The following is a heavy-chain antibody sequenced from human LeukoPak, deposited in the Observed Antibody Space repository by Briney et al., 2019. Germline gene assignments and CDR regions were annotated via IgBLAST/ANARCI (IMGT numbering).Heavy chain of an antibody. Sequence: GGSLRLSCAASGFTFSSYAMSWVRQAPGKGLEWVSAISGSGGSTYYADSVKGRFTISRDNSKNTLYLQMNSLRAEDTAVYYCAKAYSSGWYGEKNWFDPWGQGTLVTVSS. CDR1: GFTFSSYA. D-gene: IGHD6-19*01. V-gene: IGHV3-23*01. J-gene: IGHJ5*02. CDR2: ISGSGGST. CDR3: AKAYSSGWYGEKNWFDP.